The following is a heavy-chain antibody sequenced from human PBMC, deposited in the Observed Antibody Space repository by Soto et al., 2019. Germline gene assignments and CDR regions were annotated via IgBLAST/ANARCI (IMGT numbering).Heavy chain of an antibody. CDR3: VRGVLS. CDR1: GGSISSGGYY. Sequence: QVQLQESGPGLVKASQTLSLTCNVSGGSISSGGYYWTWIRQHPGKGLEWIGSIHHSGSTFYNPSLMSRVSISVDTSKNHFSLKLSSVTAADTAVYFCVRGVLSWGQGTLVTVSS. CDR2: IHHSGST. J-gene: IGHJ1*01. D-gene: IGHD3-10*01. V-gene: IGHV4-31*03.